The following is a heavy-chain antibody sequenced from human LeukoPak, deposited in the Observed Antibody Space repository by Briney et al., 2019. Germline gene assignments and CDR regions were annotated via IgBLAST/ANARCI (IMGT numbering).Heavy chain of an antibody. J-gene: IGHJ1*01. CDR1: GFTVSSNY. V-gene: IGHV3-66*04. CDR3: ARRYYGSGSTFGIGPEYFQH. Sequence: GGSLRLSCAASGFTVSSNYMSWVRQAPGKGLEWVSVIYSGGSTYYADSVKGRFTISRDNSKNTLYLQMNSLRAEDTAVYYCARRYYGSGSTFGIGPEYFQHWGQGTLVTVSS. CDR2: IYSGGST. D-gene: IGHD3-10*01.